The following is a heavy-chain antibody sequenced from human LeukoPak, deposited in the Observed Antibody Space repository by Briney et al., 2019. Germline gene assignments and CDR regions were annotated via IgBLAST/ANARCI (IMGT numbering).Heavy chain of an antibody. CDR3: ARGRRGLLWFGSFDY. CDR1: GGSISSYY. V-gene: IGHV4-4*07. J-gene: IGHJ4*02. D-gene: IGHD3-10*01. Sequence: SETPSLTCTVSGGSISSYYWNWIRQSAGKGLEWIGSIYTSGSTNYNPSLKSRVTMSVDASKSQFSLKLSSVTAADTAVYYCARGRRGLLWFGSFDYWGQGTLVTVSS. CDR2: IYTSGST.